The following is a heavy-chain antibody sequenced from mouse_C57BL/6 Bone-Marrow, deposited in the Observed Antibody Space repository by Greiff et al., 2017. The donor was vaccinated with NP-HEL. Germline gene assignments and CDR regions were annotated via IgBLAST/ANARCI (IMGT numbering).Heavy chain of an antibody. Sequence: EVMLVESGGGLVKPGGSLKLSCAASGFTFSDYGMHWVRQAPEKGLEWVAYISSGSSTIYYADTVKGRYTISRDNAKNTQFRQMTSLRSEVTAMYDCASSSPDYWGQGTTLTVSS. CDR2: ISSGSSTI. CDR3: ASSSPDY. V-gene: IGHV5-17*01. CDR1: GFTFSDYG. J-gene: IGHJ2*01. D-gene: IGHD1-1*01.